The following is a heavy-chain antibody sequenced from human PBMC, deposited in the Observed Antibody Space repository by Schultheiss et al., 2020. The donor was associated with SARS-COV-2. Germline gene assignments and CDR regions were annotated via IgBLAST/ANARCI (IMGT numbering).Heavy chain of an antibody. J-gene: IGHJ6*02. CDR3: ARANQLLYDYYYYGMDV. D-gene: IGHD2-2*02. Sequence: SETLSLTCTVSGGSISSSNWWSWIRQPPGKGLEWIGYIYYSGSTNYNPSLKSRVTISVDKSKNQFSLKLSSVTAADTAVYYCARANQLLYDYYYYGMDVWGQGTTVTVSS. CDR1: GGSISSSNW. V-gene: IGHV4-61*05. CDR2: IYYSGST.